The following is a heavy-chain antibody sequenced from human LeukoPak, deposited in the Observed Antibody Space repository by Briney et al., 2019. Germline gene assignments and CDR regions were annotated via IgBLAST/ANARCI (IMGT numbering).Heavy chain of an antibody. CDR1: GFTFSSYS. J-gene: IGHJ1*01. D-gene: IGHD2-8*01. Sequence: PGGSLRLSCAASGFTFSSYSMNWVRQAPGKGLEWVSYTSSSSSTIYYADSVKGRFTISRDNAKNSLYLQMNSLRAEDTAVYYCARDPRGEYCTNGVCSKTTPQIFQHWGQGTLVTVSS. CDR3: ARDPRGEYCTNGVCSKTTPQIFQH. V-gene: IGHV3-48*01. CDR2: TSSSSSTI.